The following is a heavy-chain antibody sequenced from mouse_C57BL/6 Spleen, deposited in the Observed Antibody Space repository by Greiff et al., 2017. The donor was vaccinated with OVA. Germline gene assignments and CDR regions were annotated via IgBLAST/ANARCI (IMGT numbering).Heavy chain of an antibody. Sequence: EVKLVESGEGLVKPGGSLKLSCAASGFTFSSYAMSWVRQTPEKRLEWVAYISSGGDYFYSADTVKGRFTISRDNARNTLYLQMSSLKSEDTAMYYCTRDGDYGSSSFAYWGQGTLVTVSA. V-gene: IGHV5-9-1*02. CDR2: ISSGGDYF. D-gene: IGHD1-1*01. J-gene: IGHJ3*01. CDR3: TRDGDYGSSSFAY. CDR1: GFTFSSYA.